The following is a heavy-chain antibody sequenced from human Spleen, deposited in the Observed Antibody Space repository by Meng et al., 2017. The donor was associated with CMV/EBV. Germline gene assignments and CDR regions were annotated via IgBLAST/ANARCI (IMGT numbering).Heavy chain of an antibody. J-gene: IGHJ4*02. CDR3: TRTDFTEDY. Sequence: CAAAGCHLSGATMHWVSQGSGKGLEWIGSIRSKANNYATSYAASARGRFSISRDDSKNTAFLQMNSLRAEDTALYYCTRTDFTEDYWGQGTLVTVSS. V-gene: IGHV3-73*01. CDR2: IRSKANNYAT. CDR1: GCHLSGAT. D-gene: IGHD1-14*01.